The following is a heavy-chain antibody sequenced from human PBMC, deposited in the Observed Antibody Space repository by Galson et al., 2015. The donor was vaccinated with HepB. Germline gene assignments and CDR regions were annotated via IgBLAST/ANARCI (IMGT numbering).Heavy chain of an antibody. CDR2: IYPGDSDT. V-gene: IGHV5-51*03. Sequence: QSGAEVKKPGESLKISCKGSGYSFTSYWIGWVRQMPGKGLEWMGIIYPGDSDTRYSPSFQGQVTISADKSISTAYLQWSSLKASDTAMYYCARASGIAARPYEVSDYWGQGTLVTVSS. CDR3: ARASGIAARPYEVSDY. CDR1: GYSFTSYW. J-gene: IGHJ4*02. D-gene: IGHD6-6*01.